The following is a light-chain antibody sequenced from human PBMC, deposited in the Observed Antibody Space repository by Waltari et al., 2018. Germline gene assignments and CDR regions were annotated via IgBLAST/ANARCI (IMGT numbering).Light chain of an antibody. CDR3: AAWDDSLGCRVI. CDR1: SSNLGRHY. CDR2: SNE. Sequence: QSVLTQPPSASGTPGQRVTISCSGSSSNLGRHYVYWYQQLPGTAPKLLIYSNEKRSSGVPDRLAGYKSGTSASLAISGLRSEDEADYYCAAWDDSLGCRVIFGGGTKLTVL. V-gene: IGLV1-47*02. J-gene: IGLJ2*01.